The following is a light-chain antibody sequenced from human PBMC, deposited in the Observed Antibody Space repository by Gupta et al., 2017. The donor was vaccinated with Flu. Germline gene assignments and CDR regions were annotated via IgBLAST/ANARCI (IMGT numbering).Light chain of an antibody. Sequence: EVVLTQSPGTLSLFTGERAPLSCRASQSVTSNYLAWYQQKPGQAPRLLIHGASSRATGIPDRFSGSGSGTDFTLSISRLEPEDFAVYYCQQYGSSPRTLGQGTKVEIK. CDR2: GAS. CDR1: QSVTSNY. J-gene: IGKJ1*01. V-gene: IGKV3-20*01. CDR3: QQYGSSPRT.